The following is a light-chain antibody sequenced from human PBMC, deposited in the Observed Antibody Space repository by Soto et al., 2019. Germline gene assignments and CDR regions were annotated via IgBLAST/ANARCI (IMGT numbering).Light chain of an antibody. CDR2: GAS. CDR3: QQYGSSPLT. Sequence: EIVLTQSPGTLSLSPGERATLSCRASQSVSFSSLAWYQQKPGQTPRLLIYGASSRATGITDRFSGSGSGTDFTFTISRLEPEDFAVYYCQQYGSSPLTFGGGTKV. J-gene: IGKJ4*01. V-gene: IGKV3-20*01. CDR1: QSVSFSS.